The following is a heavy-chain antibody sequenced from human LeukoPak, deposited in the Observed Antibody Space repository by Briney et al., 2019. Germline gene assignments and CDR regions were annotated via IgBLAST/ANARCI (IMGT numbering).Heavy chain of an antibody. D-gene: IGHD1-26*01. J-gene: IGHJ4*02. Sequence: GGSLRLSCAASGFTFRSYAMNWVRQAPGKGLEWVSAISDSDGNTYYADSVKGRFTISRDNSKNTLYLQMNSLRAEDTAVYYCASALRIYYYFDYWGQGTLVTVSS. V-gene: IGHV3-23*01. CDR3: ASALRIYYYFDY. CDR1: GFTFRSYA. CDR2: ISDSDGNT.